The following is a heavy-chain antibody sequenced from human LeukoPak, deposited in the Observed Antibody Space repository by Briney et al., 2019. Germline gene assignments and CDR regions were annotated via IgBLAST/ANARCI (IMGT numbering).Heavy chain of an antibody. V-gene: IGHV3-66*01. CDR2: IYSGGTT. Sequence: GGSLRLSCVASGFTVSSNYMSWVRQAPGKGLEWVSLIYSGGTTYYADSVKGRFTISRDNAKNTLLLQVNSLRAEDTAVYYCARGGVAGGMDVWGQGTTVTVSS. CDR3: ARGGVAGGMDV. J-gene: IGHJ6*02. D-gene: IGHD6-19*01. CDR1: GFTVSSNY.